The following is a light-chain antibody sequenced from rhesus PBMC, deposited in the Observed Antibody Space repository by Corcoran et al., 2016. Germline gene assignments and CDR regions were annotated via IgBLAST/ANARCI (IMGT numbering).Light chain of an antibody. CDR2: DAS. CDR3: QLRNSASLT. J-gene: IGKJ4*01. V-gene: IGKV1-38*01. CDR1: QGINSF. Sequence: DIQLTQSPSSLSASVGDRVTITCRASQGINSFLAWYQQKSGRAPKLLIYDASTLQSGVTSRLSGSGAGTEFTLTISSLQPEAFATYYCQLRNSASLTFGGGTRVEIK.